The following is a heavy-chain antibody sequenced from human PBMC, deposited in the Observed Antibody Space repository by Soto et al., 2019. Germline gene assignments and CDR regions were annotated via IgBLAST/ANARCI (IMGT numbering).Heavy chain of an antibody. CDR3: AGLMATVANDY. J-gene: IGHJ4*02. Sequence: SETLSLTCTVSGGSIRSHHWSWIRQPPGKGLEWIGYIYYSESANYNSSLKSRVTISVDTSKNHFSRKLRSVTAADSVIFYCAGLMATVANDYCGQGSLFTVSS. CDR1: GGSIRSHH. CDR2: IYYSESA. D-gene: IGHD4-17*01. V-gene: IGHV4-59*08.